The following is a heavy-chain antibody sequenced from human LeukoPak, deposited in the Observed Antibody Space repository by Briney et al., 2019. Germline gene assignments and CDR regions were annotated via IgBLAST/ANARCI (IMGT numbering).Heavy chain of an antibody. CDR2: INPNSGGT. V-gene: IGHV1-2*02. D-gene: IGHD3-22*01. CDR1: GYTFTGYY. Sequence: ASVKVSCKASGYTFTGYYIHWVRQAPGQGLEWMGWINPNSGGTNYAQKFQGRVPMARDTSISTAYMELSRLRSDDTAVYYCARGGTMIVADLDYWGQGTLVTVSS. J-gene: IGHJ4*02. CDR3: ARGGTMIVADLDY.